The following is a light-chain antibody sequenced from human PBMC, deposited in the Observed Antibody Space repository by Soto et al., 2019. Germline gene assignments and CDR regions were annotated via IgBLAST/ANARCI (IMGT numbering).Light chain of an antibody. CDR1: SSDVGGYNY. V-gene: IGLV2-14*01. J-gene: IGLJ1*01. CDR2: DVS. Sequence: QSVLTQPASVSGSPGQSITISCTGTSSDVGGYNYVSWSQQHPGKAPKLMIYDVSNRPSGVSNRFSGSKSGNTASLTTSGLQAEDEADYYCSSYTSSSTLLFGTGTKVTVL. CDR3: SSYTSSSTLL.